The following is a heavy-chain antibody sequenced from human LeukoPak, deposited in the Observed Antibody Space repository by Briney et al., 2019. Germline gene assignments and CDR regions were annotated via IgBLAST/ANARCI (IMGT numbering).Heavy chain of an antibody. Sequence: ASETLSLTCTVSGGSISSYYWSWIRQPPGKGLEWIGYIYTSGSTNHNPSLKSRVTISVDTSKNQFSLKLSSVTAADTAVYYCARFGYSGYASFDPWGQGTLVTVSS. V-gene: IGHV4-4*09. D-gene: IGHD5-12*01. CDR2: IYTSGST. CDR3: ARFGYSGYASFDP. CDR1: GGSISSYY. J-gene: IGHJ5*02.